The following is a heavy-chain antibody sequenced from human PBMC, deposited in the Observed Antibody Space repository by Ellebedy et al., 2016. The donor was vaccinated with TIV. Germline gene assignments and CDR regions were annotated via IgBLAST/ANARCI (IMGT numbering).Heavy chain of an antibody. CDR3: ARDRKIGGFDY. J-gene: IGHJ4*02. D-gene: IGHD2-15*01. CDR1: GGSISSGGYY. V-gene: IGHV4-61*08. CDR2: IYYSGST. Sequence: MPSETLSLTCTVSGGSISSGGYYWSWIRQHPGKGLEWIGYIYYSGSTNYNPSLKSRVTISVDTSKNQFSLKLSSVTAADTAVYYCARDRKIGGFDYWGQGALVTVSS.